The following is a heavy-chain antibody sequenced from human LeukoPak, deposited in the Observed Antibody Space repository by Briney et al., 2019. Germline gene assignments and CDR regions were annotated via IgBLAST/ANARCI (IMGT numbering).Heavy chain of an antibody. J-gene: IGHJ4*02. V-gene: IGHV1-2*02. CDR1: GYTFTGYY. Sequence: ASVKVSCKASGYTFTGYYMHWVRQAPGQGLEWMGWINPNSGGTNYAQKFQGRVTMTRDTSISTAYMELSRLRSDDTAVYYCARGYYDSSGYPTSFDYWGQGTLVTVSS. CDR2: INPNSGGT. D-gene: IGHD3-22*01. CDR3: ARGYYDSSGYPTSFDY.